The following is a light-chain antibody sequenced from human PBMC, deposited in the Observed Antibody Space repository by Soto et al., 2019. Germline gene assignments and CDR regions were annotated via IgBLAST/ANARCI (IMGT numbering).Light chain of an antibody. J-gene: IGLJ2*01. Sequence: QTVVTQEPSLTVSPGGTVTLTCATSTGAVTSGYYPNWFQQKPGQAPRALIYSTNNKYSWTPARFSGSLLGGKAALTLSGVQPEAEADYYCLLYYGGQLGVFGGGTQLTVL. CDR1: TGAVTSGYY. V-gene: IGLV7-43*01. CDR2: STN. CDR3: LLYYGGQLGV.